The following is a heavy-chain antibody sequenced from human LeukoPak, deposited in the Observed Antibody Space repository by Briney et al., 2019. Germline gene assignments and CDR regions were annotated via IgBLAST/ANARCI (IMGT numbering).Heavy chain of an antibody. CDR3: ARVGYYDSSGFDS. V-gene: IGHV3-33*01. CDR1: GFTFSSYG. J-gene: IGHJ5*01. D-gene: IGHD3-22*01. CDR2: IWYDGSNK. Sequence: PGRSLRLSCAASGFTFSSYGMHWVRQAPGKGLEWVAVIWYDGSNKYYADSVKGRFTISRDNSKNTLYLQMNSLRAEDTAVYYCARVGYYDSSGFDSWGQGTLVTVSS.